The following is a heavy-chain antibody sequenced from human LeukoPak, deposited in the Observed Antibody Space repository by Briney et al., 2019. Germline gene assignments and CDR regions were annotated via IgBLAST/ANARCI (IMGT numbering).Heavy chain of an antibody. CDR2: INHSGST. J-gene: IGHJ5*02. CDR3: ARGRPVLLWFGEPSNWFDP. Sequence: PSETLSLTCAVYGRSFSGYYWSWIRQPPGKGLEWIGEINHSGSTNYNPSLKSRVTISVDTSKNQFSLKLSSVTAADTAVYYCARGRPVLLWFGEPSNWFDPWGQGTLVTVSS. V-gene: IGHV4-34*01. CDR1: GRSFSGYY. D-gene: IGHD3-10*01.